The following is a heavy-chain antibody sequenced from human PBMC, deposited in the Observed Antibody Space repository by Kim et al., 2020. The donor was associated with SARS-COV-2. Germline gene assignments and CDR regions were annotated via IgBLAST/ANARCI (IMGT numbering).Heavy chain of an antibody. V-gene: IGHV3-74*01. CDR2: ISSDGSST. CDR1: GFTFSSYW. J-gene: IGHJ6*02. CDR3: ARDQIPGCNWEILTAYYRSSNYSYGMDV. D-gene: IGHD3-9*01. Sequence: GGSLRLSCAASGFTFSSYWMHWVRQAPGKGLVWVSAISSDGSSTCYADSVKGRFTISRDNAKNTLYLQMNSLRAEDTAVYYCARDQIPGCNWEILTAYYRSSNYSYGMDVWGQGTTLTLSS.